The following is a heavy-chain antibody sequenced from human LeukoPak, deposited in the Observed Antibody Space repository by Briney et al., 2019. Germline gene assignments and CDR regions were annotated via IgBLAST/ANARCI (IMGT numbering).Heavy chain of an antibody. J-gene: IGHJ3*02. Sequence: GGSLRLSCAASGFTVSSNYMSWVRQAPGKGLEWVSVIYSGGSTYYADSVKGRFTISRDNPKNTLYLQMNSLRAEDTAVYYCARAAYYYDSSGYYPDAFDIWGQGTMVTVSS. CDR2: IYSGGST. CDR3: ARAAYYYDSSGYYPDAFDI. V-gene: IGHV3-53*01. D-gene: IGHD3-22*01. CDR1: GFTVSSNY.